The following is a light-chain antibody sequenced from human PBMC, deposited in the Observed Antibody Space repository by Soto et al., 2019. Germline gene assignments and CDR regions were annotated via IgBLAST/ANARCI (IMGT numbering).Light chain of an antibody. Sequence: EIVLTQSPATLSLSPGERATLSCRASQSVSSNFLAWYQQRPGQPPRLLIYGVSDRVTGIPDKFSGSGSGTDFTLTISSLEPEDFAVYYCQQYASSPYTFGQGTKVDIK. CDR1: QSVSSNF. CDR2: GVS. V-gene: IGKV3-20*01. CDR3: QQYASSPYT. J-gene: IGKJ2*01.